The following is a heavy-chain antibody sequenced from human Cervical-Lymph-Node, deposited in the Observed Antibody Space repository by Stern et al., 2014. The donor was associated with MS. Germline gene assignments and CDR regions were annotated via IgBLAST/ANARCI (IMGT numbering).Heavy chain of an antibody. CDR2: INPNSGDT. CDR1: GYTFTGYY. D-gene: IGHD1-1*01. J-gene: IGHJ6*02. CDR3: ARSLNWNDVEDYHYGLDV. Sequence: QMQLVQSGAEVKKPGASVKVPCKASGYTFTGYYLHWVRQAPGQGLEWMGRINPNSGDTKFAQNFQDRVTMTRGTSLSTAYMELRRLRSDDTAVYYCARSLNWNDVEDYHYGLDVWGQGTTVTVSS. V-gene: IGHV1-2*06.